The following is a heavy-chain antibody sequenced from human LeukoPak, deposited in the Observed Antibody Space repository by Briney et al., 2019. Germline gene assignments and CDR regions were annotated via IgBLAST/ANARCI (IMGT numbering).Heavy chain of an antibody. CDR3: ARHSGSYYDP. CDR2: ISGSSSSI. CDR1: GFTFSSYS. J-gene: IGHJ5*02. V-gene: IGHV3-21*01. D-gene: IGHD3-10*01. Sequence: GGSLRLSCAASGFTFSSYSMNWVRQAPGKGLEWVSYISGSSSSIYYADSVKGRFTTSRDNAKDSLYLQMNSLRAEDTAVYYCARHSGSYYDPWGQGTLVTVSS.